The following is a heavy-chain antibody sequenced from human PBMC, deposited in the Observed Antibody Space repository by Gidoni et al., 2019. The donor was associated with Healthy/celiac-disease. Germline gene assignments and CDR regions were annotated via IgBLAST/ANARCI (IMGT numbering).Heavy chain of an antibody. V-gene: IGHV3-30*18. CDR2: ISYDGSNK. CDR1: GFTFRSYG. Sequence: QVQLVESGGGVVQPGRSLRLSCAASGFTFRSYGMHWVRQAPGKGLEWVAVISYDGSNKYYADSVKGRFTISRDNSKNTLYLQMNSLRAEDTAVYYCAKVGATVTTPYYFDYWGQGTLVTVSS. J-gene: IGHJ4*02. CDR3: AKVGATVTTPYYFDY. D-gene: IGHD4-17*01.